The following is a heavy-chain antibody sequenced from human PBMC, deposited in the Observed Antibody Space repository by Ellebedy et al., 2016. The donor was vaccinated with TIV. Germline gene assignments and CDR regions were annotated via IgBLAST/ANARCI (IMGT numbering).Heavy chain of an antibody. V-gene: IGHV3-33*06. CDR1: GFTFSSYG. D-gene: IGHD3-9*01. Sequence: GESLKISXAASGFTFSSYGMLWVRQAPGKGLEWVAVIWYDGSNKYYADSVKGRFTISRDNSKNTLYLQMNSLRAEDTAVYYCAKAGDILRYYGMDVWGQGTTVTVSS. CDR2: IWYDGSNK. J-gene: IGHJ6*02. CDR3: AKAGDILRYYGMDV.